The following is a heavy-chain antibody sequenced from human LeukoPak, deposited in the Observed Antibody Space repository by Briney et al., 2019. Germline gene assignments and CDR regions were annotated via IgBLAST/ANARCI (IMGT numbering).Heavy chain of an antibody. CDR3: AREEYYN. J-gene: IGHJ4*02. CDR1: GGSFSGYY. V-gene: IGHV4-34*01. Sequence: SETLSLTCAVYGGSFSGYYWSWIRQPPGKGLEWIGEINHSGSTNYNPSLKSRVTISVDTSKNQFSLKLSSVTAADTAVYYCAREEYYNWGQGTLVTVSS. D-gene: IGHD1-26*01. CDR2: INHSGST.